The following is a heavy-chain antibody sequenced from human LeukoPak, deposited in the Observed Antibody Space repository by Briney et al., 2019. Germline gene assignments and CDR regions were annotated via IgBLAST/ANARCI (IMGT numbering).Heavy chain of an antibody. CDR1: GFTFSSNW. V-gene: IGHV3-7*03. D-gene: IGHD7-27*01. CDR2: IKEDGTEK. CDR3: ARNWGYHDY. J-gene: IGHJ4*02. Sequence: GGSRRLSCAASGFTFSSNWMSWVRQAPGNGLEWVANIKEDGTEKYHVDSVKGRFTISRDNAKNSLCLQMNSLRAEDTAVYYCARNWGYHDYWGQGTLVTVSS.